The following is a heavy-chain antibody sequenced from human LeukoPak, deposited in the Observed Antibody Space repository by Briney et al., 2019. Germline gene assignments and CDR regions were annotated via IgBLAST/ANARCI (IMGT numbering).Heavy chain of an antibody. Sequence: GESLRLSCAAAGFTFSSYAMSWVRLAPGQGLEWVSSINRSGGNTYYPDSMKGRFTISRDNSKSTLFLQLNTLTAEDTAIYYCAKDRSYGSGTLYPLFDFRGLGTLVTVS. CDR3: AKDRSYGSGTLYPLFDF. CDR1: GFTFSSYA. D-gene: IGHD3-10*01. J-gene: IGHJ4*02. V-gene: IGHV3-23*01. CDR2: INRSGGNT.